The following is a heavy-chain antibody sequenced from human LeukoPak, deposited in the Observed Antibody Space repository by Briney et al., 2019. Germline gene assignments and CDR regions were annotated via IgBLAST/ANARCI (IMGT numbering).Heavy chain of an antibody. CDR2: VYYSGST. V-gene: IGHV4-39*07. CDR3: ARGVGAS. Sequence: SETLSLTCTVSGGSISSSSYYWGWIRQPPGKGLEWIGSVYYSGSTYYNPSLKSRVTMSVDTSKNQFSLKLSSVTAADTTVYYCARGVGASWGQGTLVTVSS. J-gene: IGHJ4*02. CDR1: GGSISSSSYY. D-gene: IGHD1-26*01.